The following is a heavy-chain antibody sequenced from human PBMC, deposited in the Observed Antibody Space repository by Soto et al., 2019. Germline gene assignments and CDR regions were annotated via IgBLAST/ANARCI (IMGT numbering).Heavy chain of an antibody. CDR2: INHSGST. V-gene: IGHV4-34*01. CDR3: ARLECGDRSYFDF. Sequence: SETLSLTCAVYGGSFSGYYWSWIRQPPRKGLEWIGEINHSGSTNYNPSLKSRVTISVDTSKNQFSLKLSSVTAADTAVYYCARLECGDRSYFDFWGQGALVTVSS. CDR1: GGSFSGYY. J-gene: IGHJ4*02. D-gene: IGHD3-3*01.